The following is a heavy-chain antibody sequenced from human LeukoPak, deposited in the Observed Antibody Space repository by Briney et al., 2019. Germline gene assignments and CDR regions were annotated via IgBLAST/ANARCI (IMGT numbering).Heavy chain of an antibody. CDR1: GFTFSSYE. J-gene: IGHJ6*03. D-gene: IGHD3-9*01. CDR2: ISSSGSTI. CDR3: ARTGYQGGYYYYYMDV. V-gene: IGHV3-48*03. Sequence: GGSLRLSCAASGFTFSSYEMNWVRQAPGKGLEWVSYISSSGSTIYYADSVKGRFTISRDNAKNSLYLQMNSLRAEDTAVYYCARTGYQGGYYYYYMDVWGKGTTVTVSS.